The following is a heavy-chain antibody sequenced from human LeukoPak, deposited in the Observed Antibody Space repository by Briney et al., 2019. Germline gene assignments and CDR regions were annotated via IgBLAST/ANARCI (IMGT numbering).Heavy chain of an antibody. CDR3: AGGHSGYDSGPHY. CDR1: GGSINTYY. CDR2: IYYSGST. D-gene: IGHD5-12*01. Sequence: SETLSLTCTVSGGSINTYYWSWIRQPPGKGLEWIGYIYYSGSTNFNPSLKSRVTISVDTSKNQYSLKLSSVTAADTGVYYCAGGHSGYDSGPHYWGQGTLVTVSS. J-gene: IGHJ4*02. V-gene: IGHV4-59*08.